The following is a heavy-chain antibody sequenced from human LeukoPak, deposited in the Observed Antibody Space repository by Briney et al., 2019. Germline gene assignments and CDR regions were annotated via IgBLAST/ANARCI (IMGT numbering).Heavy chain of an antibody. J-gene: IGHJ4*02. CDR2: INPNSGGT. CDR1: GYTFTGYY. V-gene: IGHV1-2*02. D-gene: IGHD6-19*01. Sequence: ASVKVSCKASGYTFTGYYMHWVRQAPGQGLEWVGWINPNSGGTKYAQRFQGRVSMTRDTSISTAYLEVSSLTSDDTAVYYCARVLRDNSGWLPYDYWGQGTLVTVSS. CDR3: ARVLRDNSGWLPYDY.